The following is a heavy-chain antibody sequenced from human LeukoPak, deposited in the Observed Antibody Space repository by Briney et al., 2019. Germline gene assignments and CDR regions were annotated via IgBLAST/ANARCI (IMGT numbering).Heavy chain of an antibody. J-gene: IGHJ4*02. CDR1: GYTSTGYY. CDR2: INPNSGGT. V-gene: IGHV1-2*02. CDR3: ARGPLVVVITLDY. D-gene: IGHD3-22*01. Sequence: ASVKVSCKASGYTSTGYYMHWVRQAPGQGLEWMGWINPNSGGTNYAQKFQGRVTMTRDTSISTAYMELSRLRSDDTAVYYCARGPLVVVITLDYWGQGTLVTVSS.